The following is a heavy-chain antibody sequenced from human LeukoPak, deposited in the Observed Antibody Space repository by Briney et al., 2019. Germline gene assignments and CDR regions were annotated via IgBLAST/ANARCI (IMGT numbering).Heavy chain of an antibody. CDR3: AKDRPQEYCSSTSCYADYYYGMDV. V-gene: IGHV3-23*01. CDR1: GFTFSSYA. J-gene: IGHJ6*02. CDR2: ISGSGGST. D-gene: IGHD2-2*01. Sequence: GGSLRLSCAASGFTFSSYAMSWVRQAPGKGLEWVSAISGSGGSTYYADSVKGRFTISRDNSKNTLYLQMNSLRAEDMAVYYCAKDRPQEYCSSTSCYADYYYGMDVWGQGTTVTVSS.